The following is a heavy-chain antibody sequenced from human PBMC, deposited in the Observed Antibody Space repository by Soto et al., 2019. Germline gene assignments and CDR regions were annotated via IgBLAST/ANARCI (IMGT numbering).Heavy chain of an antibody. D-gene: IGHD6-13*01. CDR1: GFTFSTYS. J-gene: IGHJ4*02. CDR3: ALDEQQLDCFDY. CDR2: ISSGSATI. V-gene: IGHV3-48*01. Sequence: EVHLVESGGGLVQPGGSLRLSCAASGFTFSTYSMNWVRQAPGKGLEWVSYISSGSATIYYADSVKGRFTISRDNAKNSLSLQMNSLRAEDTAVYYCALDEQQLDCFDYWGQGTQVTVSS.